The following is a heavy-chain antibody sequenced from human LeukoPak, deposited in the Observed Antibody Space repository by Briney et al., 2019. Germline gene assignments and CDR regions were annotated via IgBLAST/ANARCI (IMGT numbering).Heavy chain of an antibody. Sequence: KPGESLRISCKGSGYSFSSHWISWVRQMPGKGLEWMGRIDPSDSYTKYSPSFQGHVTISADKPISTAYLYWSSLKASDTAMYYCARLYSGSYYRFDYWGQGTLVTVSS. J-gene: IGHJ4*02. V-gene: IGHV5-10-1*01. CDR2: IDPSDSYT. CDR1: GYSFSSHW. D-gene: IGHD1-26*01. CDR3: ARLYSGSYYRFDY.